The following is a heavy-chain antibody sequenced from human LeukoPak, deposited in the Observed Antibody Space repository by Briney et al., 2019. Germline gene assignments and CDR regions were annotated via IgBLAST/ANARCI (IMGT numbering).Heavy chain of an antibody. CDR2: MNPNSGNT. CDR3: ARSDSCDY. D-gene: IGHD2-21*02. Sequence: ASVKVSCKVSGYTLTELSMHWVRQAPGKGLEWMGWMNPNSGNTGYAQKFQGRVTMTRNTSISTAYMELSSLRSEDTAVYYCARSDSCDYWGQGTLVTVSS. CDR1: GYTLTELS. V-gene: IGHV1-8*01. J-gene: IGHJ4*02.